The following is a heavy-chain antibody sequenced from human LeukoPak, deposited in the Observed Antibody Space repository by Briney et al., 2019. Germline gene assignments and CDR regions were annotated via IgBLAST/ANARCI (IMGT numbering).Heavy chain of an antibody. D-gene: IGHD2-15*01. J-gene: IGHJ4*02. CDR3: ARSVAASRDY. V-gene: IGHV3-20*04. Sequence: GGSLRLSCAASGFTFDDYGMSWVRQAPRKGLEWVSGTNWNGGSTGYADSVKGRFTISRDNAKNSLYLQMNSLRAEDTALYYCARSVAASRDYWGQGTLVTVSS. CDR2: TNWNGGST. CDR1: GFTFDDYG.